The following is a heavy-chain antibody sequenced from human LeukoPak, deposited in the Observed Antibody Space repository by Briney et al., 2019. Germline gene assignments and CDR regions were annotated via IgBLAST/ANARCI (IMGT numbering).Heavy chain of an antibody. Sequence: GGSLRLSCAASGFTFSSYEMNWVRQAPGKGLGWVSYISSSGSTIYYADSVKGRFTISRDNAKNSLYLQMNSLRAEDTAVYYCARGLVAATHRYWGQGTLVTVSS. CDR3: ARGLVAATHRY. J-gene: IGHJ4*02. D-gene: IGHD2-15*01. V-gene: IGHV3-48*03. CDR2: ISSSGSTI. CDR1: GFTFSSYE.